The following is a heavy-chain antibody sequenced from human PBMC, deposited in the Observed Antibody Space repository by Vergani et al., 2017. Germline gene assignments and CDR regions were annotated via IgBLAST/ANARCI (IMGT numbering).Heavy chain of an antibody. CDR1: GLTFSDSA. V-gene: IGHV3-73*01. CDR3: FYDFWAGYDSGDV. Sequence: VQLVESGGGVVQPGGSLKLSCATSGLTFSDSAIHWVRRTSGKGLEWIGRIRDKAYNYATVYAVSVKGRFTISRDDSKKTAYLQMNGLTTEDTAVYYCFYDFWAGYDSGDVWGKGTTVTVSS. CDR2: IRDKAYNYAT. D-gene: IGHD3/OR15-3a*01. J-gene: IGHJ6*04.